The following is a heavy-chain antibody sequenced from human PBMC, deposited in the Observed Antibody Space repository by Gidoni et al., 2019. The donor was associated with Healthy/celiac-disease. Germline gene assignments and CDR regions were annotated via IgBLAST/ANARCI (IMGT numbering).Heavy chain of an antibody. V-gene: IGHV4-30-4*01. D-gene: IGHD3-22*01. Sequence: QVQLQESGPGLVKPSQTLSLTCTVSGGSISSGDYYWSWIRQPPGKGLEWIGYIYYSGSTYYNPSLKSRVTISVDTSKNQFSLKLSSVTAADTAVYYCARARDYYDSSGPRSAFDIWGQGTMVTVSS. J-gene: IGHJ3*02. CDR2: IYYSGST. CDR1: GGSISSGDYY. CDR3: ARARDYYDSSGPRSAFDI.